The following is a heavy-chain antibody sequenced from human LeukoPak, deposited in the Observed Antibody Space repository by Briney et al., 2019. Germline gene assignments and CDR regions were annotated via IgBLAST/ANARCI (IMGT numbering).Heavy chain of an antibody. V-gene: IGHV4-59*08. CDR3: ARHGSGSVVPVGFDP. CDR2: TYYSGST. Sequence: SETLSLTCTVSGGSISSYYWSWIRQPPGKGLEWIGYTYYSGSTNYNPSLKSRVTISVDTSKNQFSLKLSSVTAADTAVYYCARHGSGSVVPVGFDPWGQGTLVTVSS. CDR1: GGSISSYY. D-gene: IGHD2-15*01. J-gene: IGHJ5*02.